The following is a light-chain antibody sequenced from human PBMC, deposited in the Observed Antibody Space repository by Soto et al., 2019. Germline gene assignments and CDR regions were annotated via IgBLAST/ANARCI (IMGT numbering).Light chain of an antibody. Sequence: EIVMTQSPATLSVSPGERATLSCRASQSVSSNLGWYQQKPGQAPRLLIYGASTRATGIPARFSGSGSGTEFTLTNSSLQSEDFAVYYCQQYNNWRLTTFGQGTQLEIK. CDR2: GAS. V-gene: IGKV3-15*01. CDR3: QQYNNWRLTT. J-gene: IGKJ5*01. CDR1: QSVSSN.